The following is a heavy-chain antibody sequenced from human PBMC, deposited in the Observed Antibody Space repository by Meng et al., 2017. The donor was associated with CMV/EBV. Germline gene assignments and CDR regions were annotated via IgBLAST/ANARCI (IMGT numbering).Heavy chain of an antibody. Sequence: GESLKISCAASGFTFSSYAMSWVRQAPGKGLEWVSSISSSSSYIYYADSVKGRFTISRDNAKNSLYLQINSLRAEDTAVYYCARDPYGYCSSTSCYTPDYWGQGTLVTVSS. CDR1: GFTFSSYA. CDR3: ARDPYGYCSSTSCYTPDY. J-gene: IGHJ4*02. V-gene: IGHV3-21*01. CDR2: ISSSSSYI. D-gene: IGHD2-2*02.